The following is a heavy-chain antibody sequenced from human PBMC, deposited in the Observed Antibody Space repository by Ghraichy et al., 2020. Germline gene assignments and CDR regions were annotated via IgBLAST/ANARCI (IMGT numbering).Heavy chain of an antibody. CDR2: IRYDGSNK. Sequence: GGSLRLSCAASGFTFSSYGMHWVRQAPGKGLEWVAFIRYDGSNKYYADSVKGRFTISRDNSKNTLYLQMNSLRAEDTAVYYCAKDRRYSSGWYYYYGMDVWGQGTTVTVSS. D-gene: IGHD6-19*01. CDR1: GFTFSSYG. V-gene: IGHV3-30*02. CDR3: AKDRRYSSGWYYYYGMDV. J-gene: IGHJ6*02.